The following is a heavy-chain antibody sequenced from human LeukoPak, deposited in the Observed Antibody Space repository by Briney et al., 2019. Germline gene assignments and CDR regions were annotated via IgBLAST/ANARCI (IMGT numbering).Heavy chain of an antibody. CDR2: IKEDGSEE. J-gene: IGHJ3*01. CDR1: GFTFSSFW. CDR3: ARDWLAGNPYHAFDL. Sequence: GGSLRLSCAASGFTFSSFWMSGVRQAPGKSLECVANIKEDGSEESYVDYVKGRFSISRNNAKNSLALHMNTLRAEDTVVYYCARDWLAGNPYHAFDLWGKGTMVTVSS. V-gene: IGHV3-7*01. D-gene: IGHD3-22*01.